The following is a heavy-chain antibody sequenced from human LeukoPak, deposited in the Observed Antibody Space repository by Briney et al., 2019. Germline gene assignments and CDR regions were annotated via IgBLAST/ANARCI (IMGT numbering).Heavy chain of an antibody. J-gene: IGHJ5*02. Sequence: GESLKISCKGSGYSFTSYWIGWVRQMPGKGLEWMGIIYPGDSDTRYSPSFRGQVTISADKSISTAYLQWSSLKASDTAMYYCARARSRITMVRGVIITQRLNWFDPWGQGTLVTVSS. D-gene: IGHD3-10*01. CDR3: ARARSRITMVRGVIITQRLNWFDP. V-gene: IGHV5-51*01. CDR1: GYSFTSYW. CDR2: IYPGDSDT.